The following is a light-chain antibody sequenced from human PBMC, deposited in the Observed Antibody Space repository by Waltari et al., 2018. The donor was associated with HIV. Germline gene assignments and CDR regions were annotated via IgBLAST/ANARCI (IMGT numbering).Light chain of an antibody. Sequence: QSVLTQPPPASGTPGPRAPSTCYGRRSNTGRNYGYWYQKLPGTATKLLIYTNNQRPSGVPDLFSGSKSGTSASLAISGLRSEDEADYYCAAWNDRLSGYVFGTGTKVTV. J-gene: IGLJ1*01. CDR2: TNN. V-gene: IGLV1-47*01. CDR1: RSNTGRNY. CDR3: AAWNDRLSGYV.